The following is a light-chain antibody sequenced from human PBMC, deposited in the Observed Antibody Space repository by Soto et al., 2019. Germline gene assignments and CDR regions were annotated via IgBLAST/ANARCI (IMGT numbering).Light chain of an antibody. V-gene: IGKV1-39*01. CDR2: GAS. CDR1: QSLPKF. CDR3: QQCYNSPDS. Sequence: DLPMPQSRSSLSAAVGDRVTITCRARQSLPKFLNWYQKKPGEVPVLLIFGASYSRSGGPSRFSGSCSGTKFATTITSPIPEDFAKYDSQQCYNSPDSFGQGNKL. J-gene: IGKJ2*03.